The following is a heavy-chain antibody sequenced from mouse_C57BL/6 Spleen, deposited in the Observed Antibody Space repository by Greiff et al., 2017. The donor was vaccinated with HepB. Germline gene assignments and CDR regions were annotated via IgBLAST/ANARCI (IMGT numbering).Heavy chain of an antibody. J-gene: IGHJ1*03. Sequence: VMLVESGPGLVQPSQSLSITCTVSGFSLTSYGVHWVRQSPGKGLEWLGVIWSGGSTDYNAAFISRLSISKDNSKSQVFFKMNSLQADDTAIYYCARDYYYGSSYGYFDVWGTGTTVTVSS. V-gene: IGHV2-2*01. CDR1: GFSLTSYG. D-gene: IGHD1-1*01. CDR2: IWSGGST. CDR3: ARDYYYGSSYGYFDV.